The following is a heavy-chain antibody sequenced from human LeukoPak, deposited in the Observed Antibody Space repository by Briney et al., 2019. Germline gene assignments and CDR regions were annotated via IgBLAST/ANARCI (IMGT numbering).Heavy chain of an antibody. CDR3: ARTVVTAPYYYYYMDV. Sequence: SVKVSCKASGGTFSSYAISWVRQAPGQGLEWMGGIIPIFGTANYAQKFQGRVTITADESTSTAYMELSSLRSEDTAVYYCARTVVTAPYYYYYMDVWGKGTTVTISS. V-gene: IGHV1-69*13. CDR2: IIPIFGTA. J-gene: IGHJ6*03. CDR1: GGTFSSYA. D-gene: IGHD2-21*02.